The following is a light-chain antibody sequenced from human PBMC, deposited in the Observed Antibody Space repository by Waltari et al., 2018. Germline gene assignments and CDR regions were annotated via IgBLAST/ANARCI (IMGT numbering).Light chain of an antibody. V-gene: IGKV3-15*01. CDR2: GAS. CDR3: QQHNTWPRT. Sequence: EVVMTQSPATLSVSPGERATLSCRASQSVSTNLAWYQQKPGQAPRLLIYGASARATGIPARFSGSGSGTEFTLTISSLQSEDFAIYYCQQHNTWPRTFGQGTKVEIK. J-gene: IGKJ1*01. CDR1: QSVSTN.